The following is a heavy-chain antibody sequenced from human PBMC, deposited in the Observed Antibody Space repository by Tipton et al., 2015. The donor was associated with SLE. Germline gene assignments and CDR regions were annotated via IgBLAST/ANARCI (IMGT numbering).Heavy chain of an antibody. CDR1: GGSISSSSYY. V-gene: IGHV4-39*07. J-gene: IGHJ6*03. Sequence: TLSLTCTVSGGSISSSSYYWDWIRQPPGKGLEWIGNIDYSGSTYYSPSPKSRVTISGDTSKKEFSLKLSSVTAADTAVYYCAIGEQQSDYYYYYHMDVWGKGTTVTVSS. CDR3: AIGEQQSDYYYYYHMDV. D-gene: IGHD6-13*01. CDR2: IDYSGST.